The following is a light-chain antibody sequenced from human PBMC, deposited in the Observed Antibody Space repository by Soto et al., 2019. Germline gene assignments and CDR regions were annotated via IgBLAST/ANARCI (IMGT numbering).Light chain of an antibody. CDR1: SSDIGTYNH. CDR2: SVN. V-gene: IGLV2-14*01. CDR3: SSFTSSNTPDVV. J-gene: IGLJ2*01. Sequence: QSVLTQPASVSGSPGQSITISCTGSSSDIGTYNHVTWYQQHPGQAPKLIIYSVNSRPSRTPSRFSGSKSGDTAFLTISGLQAEDEADYYCSSFTSSNTPDVVFGGGTKVTVL.